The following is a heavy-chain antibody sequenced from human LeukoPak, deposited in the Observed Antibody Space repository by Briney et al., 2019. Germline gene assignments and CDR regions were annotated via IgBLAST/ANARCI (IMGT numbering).Heavy chain of an antibody. CDR2: INPNSGGT. J-gene: IGHJ4*02. Sequence: ASVKVSCKASGYTFTGYYMHWVRQAPGQGLEWMGWINPNSGGTNYAQKFQGRVTLTRDTSISTAYMELSRLRSDDTAVYYCARAQYYYDSSGYSDYWGQGTLVTVSS. V-gene: IGHV1-2*02. CDR1: GYTFTGYY. D-gene: IGHD3-22*01. CDR3: ARAQYYYDSSGYSDY.